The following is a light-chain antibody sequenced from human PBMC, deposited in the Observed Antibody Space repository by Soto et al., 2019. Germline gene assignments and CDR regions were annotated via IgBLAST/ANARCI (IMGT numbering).Light chain of an antibody. CDR1: QGIRNE. J-gene: IGKJ1*01. Sequence: DIQMTQSPSNLSASAGDRVTISCRASQGIRNELAWYQQKPGKAPKFLIYDASSLESGVPSRFSGSGSGTEFTLTISSLQPDDFATYHCQQYNSYPWTFGQGTKVDIK. CDR3: QQYNSYPWT. V-gene: IGKV1-5*01. CDR2: DAS.